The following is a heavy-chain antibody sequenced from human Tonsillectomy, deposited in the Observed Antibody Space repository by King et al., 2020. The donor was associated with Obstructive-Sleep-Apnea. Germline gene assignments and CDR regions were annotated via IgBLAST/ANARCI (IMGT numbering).Heavy chain of an antibody. CDR3: ANRKSRDGYNWG. CDR1: GFIFSSYS. CDR2: ISSSSSYI. D-gene: IGHD5-24*01. J-gene: IGHJ4*02. Sequence: VQLVQSGGGLVKPGGSLRLSCVASGFIFSSYSMNWVRQAPGKGREWVSSISSSSSYIYYADSVKGRFTISRDNAKNSLYLQMNSLRAEDTAVYYCANRKSRDGYNWGWGQGTLVTVSP. V-gene: IGHV3-21*01.